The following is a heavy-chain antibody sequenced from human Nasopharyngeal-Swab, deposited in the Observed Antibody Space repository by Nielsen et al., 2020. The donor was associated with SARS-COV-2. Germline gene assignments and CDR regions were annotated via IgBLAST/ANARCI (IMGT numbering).Heavy chain of an antibody. J-gene: IGHJ4*02. CDR3: ARDVALVGDELDY. Sequence: GGSLRLSCAASGFTFSSNGMHCVRQAPGKGLEWVAYISSTSSFSYYADFAQGRITISRDNAANSLSLQMNSLRDEDTAIYYCARDVALVGDELDYWGQGTLVTVSS. V-gene: IGHV3-48*02. CDR2: ISSTSSFS. D-gene: IGHD1-26*01. CDR1: GFTFSSNG.